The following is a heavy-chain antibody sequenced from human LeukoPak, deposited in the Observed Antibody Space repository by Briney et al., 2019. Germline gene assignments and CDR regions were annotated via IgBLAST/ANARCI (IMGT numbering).Heavy chain of an antibody. CDR2: ISGSGGST. D-gene: IGHD1-1*01. J-gene: IGHJ4*02. V-gene: IGHV3-23*01. CDR1: GFTFSSYA. CDR3: AKGLERESRLDS. Sequence: GGSLRLSCAASGFTFSSYAMSWVRQAPGKGLEWVSAISGSGGSTYYADSVKGRFTISRDNSKNTLYLQMNSLRAEDTAFYYCAKGLERESRLDSWGQGTLVTVSS.